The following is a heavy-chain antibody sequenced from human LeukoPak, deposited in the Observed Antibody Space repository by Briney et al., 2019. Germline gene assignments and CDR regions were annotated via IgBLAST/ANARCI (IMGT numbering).Heavy chain of an antibody. CDR3: ARTDRSAPTPLDY. Sequence: ASXKVSYKASGYTFTSYYMHWVRQAPGQXLEWMGIINPSGGSTSYAQKFQGRVTMTRDTSTSTVYMELSSLRSEDTAVYYCARTDRSAPTPLDYWGQGTLVTVSS. V-gene: IGHV1-46*01. CDR1: GYTFTSYY. J-gene: IGHJ4*02. D-gene: IGHD1-14*01. CDR2: INPSGGST.